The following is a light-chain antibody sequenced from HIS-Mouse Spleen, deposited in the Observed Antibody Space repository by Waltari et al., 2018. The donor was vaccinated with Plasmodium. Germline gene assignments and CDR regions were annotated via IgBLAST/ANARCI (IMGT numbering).Light chain of an antibody. CDR1: ALPKQY. CDR3: YSTDSSGNHRV. V-gene: IGLV3-10*01. Sequence: SSELTQPPSVSVSPGQTARLTCSGAALPKQYAYWYQQKSGQAPVLVIYEDSKRPSGIPERFSGSSSGTMATLTISGAQVEDEADYYCYSTDSSGNHRVFGGGTKLTVL. J-gene: IGLJ3*02. CDR2: EDS.